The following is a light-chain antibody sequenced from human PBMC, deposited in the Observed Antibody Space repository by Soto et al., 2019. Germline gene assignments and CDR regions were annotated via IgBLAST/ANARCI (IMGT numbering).Light chain of an antibody. Sequence: EIVLTQSPATLSLSPGERATLSCRASQSVSSYLAWYQQTPGQAPRLLLYDASNRATGIPARFSGSGSGTDFTLTISSLEPEDFAVYYCQQRSNWITFGGGTKVEIK. CDR2: DAS. V-gene: IGKV3-11*01. J-gene: IGKJ4*01. CDR1: QSVSSY. CDR3: QQRSNWIT.